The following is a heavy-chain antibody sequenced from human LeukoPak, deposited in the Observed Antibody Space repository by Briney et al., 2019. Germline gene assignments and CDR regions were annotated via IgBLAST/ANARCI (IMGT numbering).Heavy chain of an antibody. Sequence: GASVKVTCKASGYTFTSYGISWVRQAPGQGLEWMGWISAYNGNTNYAQKLQGRVTMTTDTSTSTAYMELRSLRSDDTAVYYCARDLLQWLGSPYDYWGQGTLVTVSS. V-gene: IGHV1-18*01. CDR1: GYTFTSYG. J-gene: IGHJ4*02. CDR3: ARDLLQWLGSPYDY. CDR2: ISAYNGNT. D-gene: IGHD6-19*01.